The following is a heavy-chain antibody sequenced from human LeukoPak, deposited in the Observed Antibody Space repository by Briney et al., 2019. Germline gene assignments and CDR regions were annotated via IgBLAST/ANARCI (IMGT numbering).Heavy chain of an antibody. V-gene: IGHV4-34*01. D-gene: IGHD3-10*01. CDR1: GGSFSGYY. Sequence: PSETLSLTCAVYGGSFSGYYCSWIRQPPGKGREWIGEINHSGSTNYNPSLKSRVTISVDTSKNQFSLKLSSVTAADTAVYYRAREAVTMVRGGRPSDYWGQGTLVTVSS. J-gene: IGHJ4*02. CDR3: AREAVTMVRGGRPSDY. CDR2: INHSGST.